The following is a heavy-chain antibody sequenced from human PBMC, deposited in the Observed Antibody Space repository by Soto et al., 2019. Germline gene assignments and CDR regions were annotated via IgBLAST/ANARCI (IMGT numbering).Heavy chain of an antibody. D-gene: IGHD1-26*01. J-gene: IGHJ4*02. CDR2: IKSDASTI. CDR1: GFTFSSYW. CDR3: VRGGSANYYGLFDS. V-gene: IGHV3-74*03. Sequence: EVQLVESGEGLVQPGGSLRLSCAASGFTFSSYWMHWVRQVPGKGLVWVSRIKSDASTIMYADSVKGRFTISRDNAKNTLYLQVNSLRPEDTAVYYCVRGGSANYYGLFDSWGQGTLVTVSS.